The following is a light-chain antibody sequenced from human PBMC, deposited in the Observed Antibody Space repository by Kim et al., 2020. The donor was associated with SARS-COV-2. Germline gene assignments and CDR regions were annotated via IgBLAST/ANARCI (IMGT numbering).Light chain of an antibody. Sequence: IQMTQSPSSLAASVGDRITIACRASQSIGTRLNWYQQRPGKAPKLLIYAASSLQSGVPSRFSGAGSGTDFTHTISSLQPEDFATYYCQQSFSTPWLSFGGGTKVDIK. CDR1: QSIGTR. J-gene: IGKJ4*01. CDR3: QQSFSTPWLS. V-gene: IGKV1-39*01. CDR2: AAS.